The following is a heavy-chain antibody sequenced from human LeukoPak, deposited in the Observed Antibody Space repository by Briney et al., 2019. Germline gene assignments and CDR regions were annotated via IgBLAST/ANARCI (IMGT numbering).Heavy chain of an antibody. CDR3: ARAPRGAVAGISDY. D-gene: IGHD6-19*01. CDR2: IWYDGSNK. J-gene: IGHJ4*02. CDR1: GFTFSSYG. V-gene: IGHV3-33*01. Sequence: GGSLRLSCAASGFTFSSYGMHWVRQAPGKGLEWVAVIWYDGSNKYYADSVKGRFTSSRDNSKNTLYLQMNSLRAEDTAVYYCARAPRGAVAGISDYWGQGTLVTVSS.